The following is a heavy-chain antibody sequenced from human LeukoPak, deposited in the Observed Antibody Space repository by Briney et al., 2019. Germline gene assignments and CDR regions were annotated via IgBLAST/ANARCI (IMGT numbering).Heavy chain of an antibody. J-gene: IGHJ5*02. Sequence: ASVKVSCKASGYTFTCYYMHWVRQAPGQGLEWMGWINPNSGGTNYAQKFQGRVTMTRDTSISTAYMELSRLRSDDTAVYYCARVSRTVVTLNWFDPWGQGTLVTVSS. D-gene: IGHD3-22*01. V-gene: IGHV1-2*02. CDR3: ARVSRTVVTLNWFDP. CDR2: INPNSGGT. CDR1: GYTFTCYY.